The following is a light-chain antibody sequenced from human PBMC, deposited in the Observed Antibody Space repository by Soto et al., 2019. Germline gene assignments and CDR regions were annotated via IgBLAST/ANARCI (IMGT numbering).Light chain of an antibody. CDR3: SSYTSSSTAV. V-gene: IGLV2-14*01. J-gene: IGLJ7*01. Sequence: QSALTQPASVSGSPGQSITISCTGTSSDVGGYNYVSWYQQHPGKAPKLMIYDVSNRPSGVSNRFSGSKSGNTASLTISGLQAEDEADYYCSSYTSSSTAVFGGGTQLTVF. CDR2: DVS. CDR1: SSDVGGYNY.